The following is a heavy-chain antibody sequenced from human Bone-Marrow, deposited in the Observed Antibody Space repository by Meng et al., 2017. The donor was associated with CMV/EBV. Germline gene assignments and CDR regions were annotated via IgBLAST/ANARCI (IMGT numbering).Heavy chain of an antibody. D-gene: IGHD6-19*01. CDR2: IYYSGST. CDR1: GGSISSGGYY. V-gene: IGHV4-31*03. CDR3: ARDRGSGWFDY. Sequence: QVQLQDSGPGLVKPSQTLSRRCTVSGGSISSGGYYWSWIRQHPGKGLEWIGYIYYSGSTYYNPSLKSRVTISVDTSKNQFSLKLSSVTAADTAVYYCARDRGSGWFDYWGQGTLVTVSS. J-gene: IGHJ4*02.